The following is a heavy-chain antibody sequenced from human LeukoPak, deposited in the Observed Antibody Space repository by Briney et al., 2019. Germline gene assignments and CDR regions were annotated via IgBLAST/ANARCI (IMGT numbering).Heavy chain of an antibody. D-gene: IGHD3-10*01. CDR2: ISGSGGGT. J-gene: IGHJ4*02. V-gene: IGHV3-23*01. Sequence: PGGSLRLSCAASGFTFSSYAMSWVRQAPGKGLEWVSAISGSGGGTYYADSVKGRFTISRDNSKNTLYLQMNSLRAEDTAVYYCAKDQPSVTLWFGEFPFDYWGQGTLVTVSS. CDR1: GFTFSSYA. CDR3: AKDQPSVTLWFGEFPFDY.